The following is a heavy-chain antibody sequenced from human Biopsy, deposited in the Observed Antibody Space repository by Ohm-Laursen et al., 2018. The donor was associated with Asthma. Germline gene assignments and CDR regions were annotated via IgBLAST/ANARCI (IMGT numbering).Heavy chain of an antibody. J-gene: IGHJ4*02. CDR3: ARGVDRVTGLLDHFDS. CDR2: VYYSGST. CDR1: GGSINNFY. V-gene: IGHV4-59*01. D-gene: IGHD2-21*02. Sequence: SQTLSLTCTVSGGSINNFYWSWIRQPPGKGLESIGHVYYSGSTNYNPSLKSRVTIPIDASKNQFSLKLTSVTAADTAVYYCARGVDRVTGLLDHFDSWGQGTLVTVSS.